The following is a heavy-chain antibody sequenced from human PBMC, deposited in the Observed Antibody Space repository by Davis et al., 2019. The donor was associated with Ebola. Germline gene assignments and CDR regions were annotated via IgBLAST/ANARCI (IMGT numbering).Heavy chain of an antibody. CDR2: ISSSSNYI. V-gene: IGHV3-21*04. CDR1: GFTFSSNS. J-gene: IGHJ6*02. CDR3: AKDLGDFWSSYYYISHGMDV. D-gene: IGHD3-3*01. Sequence: GESLKISCAASGFTFSSNSMNWVRQAPGKGLEWVSFISSSSNYIYYADSVKGRFTVSRDNAKNSLYLQMNSLRAEDTAVYYCAKDLGDFWSSYYYISHGMDVWGQGTTVTVSS.